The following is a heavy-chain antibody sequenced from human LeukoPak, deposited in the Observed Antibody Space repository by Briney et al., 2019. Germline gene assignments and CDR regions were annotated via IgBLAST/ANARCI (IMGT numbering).Heavy chain of an antibody. D-gene: IGHD1-26*01. J-gene: IGHJ3*02. Sequence: ASVKVSCKASGYTFTGYYMHWVRQAPGQGLEWMGWINPNSGGTNYAQKFQGRDTMTRDTSISTAYMELSRLRSDDTAVYYCASGIVGAHVDPTPHDAFDIWGQGTMVTVSS. CDR3: ASGIVGAHVDPTPHDAFDI. V-gene: IGHV1-2*02. CDR2: INPNSGGT. CDR1: GYTFTGYY.